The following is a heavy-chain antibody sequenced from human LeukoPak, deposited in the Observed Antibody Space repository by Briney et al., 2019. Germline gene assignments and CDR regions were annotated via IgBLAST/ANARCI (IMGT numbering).Heavy chain of an antibody. J-gene: IGHJ4*02. CDR1: GGTFSSYA. V-gene: IGHV1-69*13. CDR3: AVNYYGSGSYYGY. CDR2: IIPIFGTA. Sequence: ASVKVSCKASGGTFSSYAISWVRQAPGQGLEWMGGIIPIFGTANYAQKFQGRVTITADESTSTAYMELSSLRSEDTAVYYCAVNYYGSGSYYGYWGQGTLVTVSS. D-gene: IGHD3-10*01.